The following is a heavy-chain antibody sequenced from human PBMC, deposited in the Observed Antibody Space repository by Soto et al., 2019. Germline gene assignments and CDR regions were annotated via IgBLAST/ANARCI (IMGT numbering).Heavy chain of an antibody. CDR1: GFTFRGND. CDR3: ARWGTTGGLDV. CDR2: TLYDGSKN. D-gene: IGHD3-16*01. Sequence: QVQLVESGGGVVQPGTSLRLSCVGSGFTFRGNDIHWFRQPQAKGLEWVPLTLYDGSKNFYGDSVKGRFTISRHNSRNTVELQMDSLRFEDTALYYCARWGTTGGLDVWGQGTLVSVSS. V-gene: IGHV3-33*05. J-gene: IGHJ4*02.